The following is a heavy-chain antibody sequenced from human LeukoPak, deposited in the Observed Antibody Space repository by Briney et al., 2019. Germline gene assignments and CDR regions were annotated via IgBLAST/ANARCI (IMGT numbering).Heavy chain of an antibody. CDR3: ARSHFSGSSGWGY. D-gene: IGHD6-19*01. CDR2: ISNSSITI. CDR1: GFTFSDYY. V-gene: IGHV3-11*01. J-gene: IGHJ4*02. Sequence: GGSLRLSCAASGFTFSDYYMSWIRQAPGKGLEWVSYISNSSITISYADSVKGRLTISRDNAKNSVYLQMSSLRAEDTAVYYCARSHFSGSSGWGYWGQGTLVTVSS.